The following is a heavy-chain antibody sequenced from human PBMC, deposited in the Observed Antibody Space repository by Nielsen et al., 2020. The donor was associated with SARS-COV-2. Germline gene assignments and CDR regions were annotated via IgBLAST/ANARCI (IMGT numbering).Heavy chain of an antibody. CDR1: GYTFTSYA. CDR3: ARALGRRKDYYYGMDV. J-gene: IGHJ6*02. D-gene: IGHD1-14*01. CDR2: INAGNGNT. V-gene: IGHV1-3*01. Sequence: ASVEVSCKASGYTFTSYAMHWVRQAPGQRLEWMGWINAGNGNTKYSQKFQGRVTITRDTSASTAYMELNSLRAEDTAVYYCARALGRRKDYYYGMDVWGQGTTVTVSS.